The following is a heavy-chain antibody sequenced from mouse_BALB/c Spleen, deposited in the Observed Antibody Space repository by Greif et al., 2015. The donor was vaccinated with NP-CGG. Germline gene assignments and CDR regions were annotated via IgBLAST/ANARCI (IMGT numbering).Heavy chain of an antibody. D-gene: IGHD3-1*01. CDR1: GFTFSSFG. V-gene: IGHV5-17*02. J-gene: IGHJ4*01. CDR2: ISSGSSTI. Sequence: EVHLVESGGGLVQPGGSRKLSCAASGFTFSSFGMHWVRQAPEKGLEWVAYISSGSSTIYYADTVKGRFTISRDNPKNTLFLQMTSLRSEDTAMYYCARYSGRDAMDYWGQGTSVTVSS. CDR3: ARYSGRDAMDY.